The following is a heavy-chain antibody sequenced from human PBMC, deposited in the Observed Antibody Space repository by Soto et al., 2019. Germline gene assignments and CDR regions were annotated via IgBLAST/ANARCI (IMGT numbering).Heavy chain of an antibody. Sequence: QVQLVQSGAEVKTPAASVKVSCKPSGYTFTDYDINWVRQAPGQGLEWVGRMNPSSGKTAYAPNFQDRVTMTRDISISTAYLELGYLAYEDTAVFYGSAWGRDGWYTGFFWGQGTVVTVAS. J-gene: IGHJ4*02. CDR3: SAWGRDGWYTGFF. D-gene: IGHD6-19*01. CDR1: GYTFTDYD. CDR2: MNPSSGKT. V-gene: IGHV1-8*01.